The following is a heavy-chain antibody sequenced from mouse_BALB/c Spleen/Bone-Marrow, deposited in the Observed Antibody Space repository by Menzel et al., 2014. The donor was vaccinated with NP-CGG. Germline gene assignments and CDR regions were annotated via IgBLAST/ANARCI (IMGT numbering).Heavy chain of an antibody. J-gene: IGHJ3*01. V-gene: IGHV1-26*01. CDR2: VNPTNGGQ. Sequence: VQQVESGPDLVKPGASVKISCKASGYSFTDYYMKEVKQHHGNTLEWLGRVNPTNGGQNYNQKKKGKAILTVDKSSNTAYMERRSRTSEDSAVYFCARDYDYGCAYWGQGTLVT. D-gene: IGHD2-4*01. CDR1: GYSFTDYY. CDR3: ARDYDYGCAY.